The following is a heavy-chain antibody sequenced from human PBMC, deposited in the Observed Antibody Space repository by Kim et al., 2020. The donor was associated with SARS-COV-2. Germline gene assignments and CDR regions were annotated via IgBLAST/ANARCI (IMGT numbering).Heavy chain of an antibody. J-gene: IGHJ6*02. CDR2: IYYSGST. CDR3: AREPSYDSSGYYFSYGMDV. CDR1: GGSISSYY. Sequence: SETLSLTCTVSGGSISSYYWSWIRQPPGKGLEWIGYIYYSGSTNYNPSLKSRVTISVDTSKNQFSLKLSSVTAADTAVYYCAREPSYDSSGYYFSYGMDVWGQGTTVTVSS. V-gene: IGHV4-59*01. D-gene: IGHD3-22*01.